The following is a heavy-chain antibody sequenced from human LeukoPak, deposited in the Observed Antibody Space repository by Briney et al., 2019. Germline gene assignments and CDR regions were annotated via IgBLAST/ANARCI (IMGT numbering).Heavy chain of an antibody. CDR1: GGSISSSRYY. J-gene: IGHJ4*02. CDR3: ARGLSEFDY. V-gene: IGHV4-39*01. Sequence: SETLSLTCTVSGGSISSSRYYWGWIRQPPGKGLEWIGSIYYSGSTYYNPSLKSRVTISVDTSKNQFSLKLSSVTAADTAVYYCARGLSEFDYWGQGTLVTVSS. CDR2: IYYSGST. D-gene: IGHD5/OR15-5a*01.